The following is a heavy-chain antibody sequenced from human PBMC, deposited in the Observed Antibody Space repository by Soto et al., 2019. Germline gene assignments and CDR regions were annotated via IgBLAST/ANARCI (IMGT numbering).Heavy chain of an antibody. D-gene: IGHD3-9*01. CDR1: GGSISSGGYY. J-gene: IGHJ3*02. Sequence: QVQLQESGPGLVKPSQTLSLTCTVSGGSISSGGYYWSWIRQHPGKGLEWIGYIYYSASTYYNPSLKSRVTISVDTSKNQSSLKLSSVTAADTAVYYCARETSGLRYFDWSPAFDIWGQGTMVTVSS. CDR3: ARETSGLRYFDWSPAFDI. CDR2: IYYSAST. V-gene: IGHV4-31*03.